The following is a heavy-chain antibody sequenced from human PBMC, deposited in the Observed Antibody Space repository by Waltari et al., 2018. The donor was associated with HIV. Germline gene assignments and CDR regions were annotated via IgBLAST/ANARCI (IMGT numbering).Heavy chain of an antibody. J-gene: IGHJ4*02. V-gene: IGHV3-30*18. Sequence: QVQLGESGGGVVKPGSSLRLHCAASGFPFGSYGMPLVRQAAGKGLEWVAVISYDGSNKYYADSVKGRFTFSRDNSKNTLHLQMNSLRAEDTAVYYCAKDRSGYSYGGFDYWGQGTLVTVSS. CDR1: GFPFGSYG. CDR2: ISYDGSNK. CDR3: AKDRSGYSYGGFDY. D-gene: IGHD5-18*01.